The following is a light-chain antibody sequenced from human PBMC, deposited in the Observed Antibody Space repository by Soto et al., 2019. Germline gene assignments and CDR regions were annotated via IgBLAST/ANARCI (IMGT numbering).Light chain of an antibody. Sequence: QSALTQPASVSGSPGQSITISCTGTSSDVGGYNYVSWYQQHPGKAPTFMIYDVSNRPSGVSNRFSGSKSGNTASLTISGLQAEDEADYYCSSYTLSNTSPLVFGTGTKLTVL. CDR3: SSYTLSNTSPLV. CDR2: DVS. CDR1: SSDVGGYNY. J-gene: IGLJ1*01. V-gene: IGLV2-14*01.